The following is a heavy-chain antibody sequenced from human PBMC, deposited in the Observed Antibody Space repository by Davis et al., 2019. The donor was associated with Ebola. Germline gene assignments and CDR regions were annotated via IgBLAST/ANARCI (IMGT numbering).Heavy chain of an antibody. CDR3: ARGGYCSSTSCYPKLQH. CDR1: GFTFSSYS. V-gene: IGHV3-21*01. D-gene: IGHD2-2*01. Sequence: GGSLRLSCAASGFTFSSYSMNWVRQAPGKGLEWVSSISSSSSYIYYADSVKGRFTISRDNAENSLYLQMNSLRDEDTAVYYCARGGYCSSTSCYPKLQHWGQGTLVTVSS. J-gene: IGHJ1*01. CDR2: ISSSSSYI.